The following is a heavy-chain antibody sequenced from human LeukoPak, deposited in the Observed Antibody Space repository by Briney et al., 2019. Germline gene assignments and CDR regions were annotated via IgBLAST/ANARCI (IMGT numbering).Heavy chain of an antibody. D-gene: IGHD6-19*01. J-gene: IGHJ5*02. V-gene: IGHV4-39*02. CDR1: GGSFSSSSNY. CDR2: VYYTGGT. CDR3: ARGHSSGLNFFDP. Sequence: ETLSLTCTVSGGSFSSSSNYWLWIRQSPGKGLEWIATVYYTGGTYYNPSLQSRVTISVDTSKRQFSLKVTSVTATDTAIYYCARGHSSGLNFFDPWGQGTLVTVSS.